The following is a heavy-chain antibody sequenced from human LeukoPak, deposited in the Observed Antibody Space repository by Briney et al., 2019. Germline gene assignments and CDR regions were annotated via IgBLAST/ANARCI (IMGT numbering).Heavy chain of an antibody. V-gene: IGHV4-39*01. D-gene: IGHD4-17*01. CDR1: GGSISSSTYY. CDR2: IYYSGST. Sequence: PSETLSLTCTVSGGSISSSTYYWGWIRQPPGKGLEWIGSIYYSGSTYNNPSLKSRVTIFVDTSKNQFSLKLSSVTATDTAVYYCARTYGDYDDAFDVWAKGQWSPSLQ. CDR3: ARTYGDYDDAFDV. J-gene: IGHJ3*01.